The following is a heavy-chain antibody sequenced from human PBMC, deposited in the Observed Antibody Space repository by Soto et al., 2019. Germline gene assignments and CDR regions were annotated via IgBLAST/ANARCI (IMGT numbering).Heavy chain of an antibody. CDR2: IKQDGSEK. CDR1: GFTFSSYW. J-gene: IGHJ4*02. V-gene: IGHV3-7*03. Sequence: EVQLVESGGGLVQPGGSLRLSCAASGFTFSSYWMSWVRQAPGKGLEWVANIKQDGSEKYYVDSVKGRFTISRDNAKNSLYLQMNSLRAEDTAVYYCARETTVVTGGAGDWGQGTLVTVSS. CDR3: ARETTVVTGGAGD. D-gene: IGHD4-17*01.